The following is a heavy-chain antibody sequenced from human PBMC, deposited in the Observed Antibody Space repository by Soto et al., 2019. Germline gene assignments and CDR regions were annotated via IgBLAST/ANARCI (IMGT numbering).Heavy chain of an antibody. CDR2: ISDDGVSK. D-gene: IGHD3-10*01. Sequence: GSLRLSCAASGFTFSNYGMHWVRQAPGKGLEWVAVISDDGVSKYYADSVQGRFTISRDNSESAVFLQMNSLRPDDTALYFCARAYYFGSGTSYTLYYWGQGTQVTVSS. J-gene: IGHJ4*02. V-gene: IGHV3-30*03. CDR3: ARAYYFGSGTSYTLYY. CDR1: GFTFSNYG.